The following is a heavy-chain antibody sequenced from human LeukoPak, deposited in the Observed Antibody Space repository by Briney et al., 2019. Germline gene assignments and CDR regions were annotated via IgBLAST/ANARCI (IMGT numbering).Heavy chain of an antibody. CDR3: ASSHSSGDYSGY. Sequence: PVKVSCKASGGTFSSYAISWVRQPPGQGLEWMGGIITIFGTANNSQKYQGRVTITADESTSTAYMEVSSLRSEDTAVYYCASSHSSGDYSGYWGQGTLVTVSS. CDR2: IITIFGTA. CDR1: GGTFSSYA. J-gene: IGHJ4*02. V-gene: IGHV1-69*13. D-gene: IGHD3-22*01.